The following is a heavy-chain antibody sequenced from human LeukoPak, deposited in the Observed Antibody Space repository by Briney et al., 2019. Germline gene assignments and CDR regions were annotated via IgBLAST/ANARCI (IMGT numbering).Heavy chain of an antibody. CDR1: GSSINNFY. J-gene: IGHJ4*02. CDR2: IQTSGST. Sequence: SETLSLTCTVSGSSINNFYWTWIRQPAGKGLEWIGRIQTSGSTNYNPSLKSRVTMSVDTSKNQFSLNLTSVTVADMAVYFCARVGVVESSGYHDYYFDFWGQGSLVTVSS. V-gene: IGHV4-4*07. D-gene: IGHD3-22*01. CDR3: ARVGVVESSGYHDYYFDF.